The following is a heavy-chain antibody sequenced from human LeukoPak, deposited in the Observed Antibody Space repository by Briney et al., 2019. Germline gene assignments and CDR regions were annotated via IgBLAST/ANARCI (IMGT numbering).Heavy chain of an antibody. CDR2: ISGSGNST. CDR3: AKVLVLVSANRYYFDY. CDR1: GLTFSGSA. V-gene: IGHV3-23*01. J-gene: IGHJ4*02. Sequence: GGSLRLSCAAPGLTFSGSAMSWVRQAPGKGLEWVSLISGSGNSTYYADSVKGRFTISRDNSKNTLYLQMNSLRAEDTAVYYCAKVLVLVSANRYYFDYWGQGTLVTVSS. D-gene: IGHD2-15*01.